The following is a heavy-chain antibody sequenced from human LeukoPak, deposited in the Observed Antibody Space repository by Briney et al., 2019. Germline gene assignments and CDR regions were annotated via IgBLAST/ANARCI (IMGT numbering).Heavy chain of an antibody. J-gene: IGHJ4*02. Sequence: SETLSLTCAVYGGSFSGYYWSWIRQPPGKGLEWIGEIIHSGSTNYNPSLKSRVTISVDTSKNQFSLKLSSVTAADTAVYYCARGRGNQGYSSGWYVYYFDYWGQGTLVTVSS. CDR3: ARGRGNQGYSSGWYVYYFDY. V-gene: IGHV4-34*01. CDR1: GGSFSGYY. D-gene: IGHD6-19*01. CDR2: IIHSGST.